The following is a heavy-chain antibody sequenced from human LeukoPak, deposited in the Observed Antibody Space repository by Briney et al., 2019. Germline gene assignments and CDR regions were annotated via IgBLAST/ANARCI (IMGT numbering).Heavy chain of an antibody. CDR1: GFTFSTYA. CDR3: AKAWAFVSANFFDS. J-gene: IGHJ4*02. D-gene: IGHD2/OR15-2a*01. CDR2: IGDNT. V-gene: IGHV3-23*01. Sequence: PGGSLRLSCAASGFTFSTYAMGWVRQAPGKGMEWVSAIGDNTYYTESVKGRFTISRDNSKNTLYLQMNDVGADDAAFYYCAKAWAFVSANFFDSWGQGTLVTVSS.